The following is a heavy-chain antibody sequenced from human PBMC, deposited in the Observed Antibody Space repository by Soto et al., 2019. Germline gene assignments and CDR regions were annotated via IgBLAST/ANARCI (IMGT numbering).Heavy chain of an antibody. J-gene: IGHJ5*02. V-gene: IGHV1-18*04. CDR2: ISAYNGNT. D-gene: IGHD1-26*01. Sequence: ASVQVSCKASGYTFTSYGISWVRQAPGQGLEWMGWISAYNGNTNYAQKLQGRVTMTTDTSTSTAYMELRSLRSDDTAVYYCARIVGATGGNWFDPWGQGTLVTVSS. CDR3: ARIVGATGGNWFDP. CDR1: GYTFTSYG.